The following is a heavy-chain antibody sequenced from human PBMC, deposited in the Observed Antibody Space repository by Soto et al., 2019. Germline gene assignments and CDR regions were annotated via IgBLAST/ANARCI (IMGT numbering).Heavy chain of an antibody. CDR1: GYSFTSYW. CDR2: IDPSDSYT. V-gene: IGHV5-10-1*01. D-gene: IGHD2-15*01. CDR3: ASSLGYCSGGSCYSEVSWDYYGMDV. J-gene: IGHJ6*02. Sequence: GESLKISCKGSGYSFTSYWSSWVRQMPGKGLEWMGRIDPSDSYTNYSPSFQGHVTISADKSISTAYLQWSSLKASDTAMYYCASSLGYCSGGSCYSEVSWDYYGMDVWGQGTTVTVSS.